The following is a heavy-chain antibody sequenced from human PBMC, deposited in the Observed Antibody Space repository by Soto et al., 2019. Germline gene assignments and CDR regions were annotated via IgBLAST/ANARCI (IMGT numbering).Heavy chain of an antibody. CDR3: ARDLNLGLAAG. V-gene: IGHV1-18*01. CDR2: INPYNGNI. J-gene: IGHJ4*01. Sequence: QVQLVQSEAEVKKRGACLTVSCKASGYTFTSYSISWLRHAPGQGLEWMGWINPYNGNIKYAQKLQGRVTMTTDTSTSTAYMELRSLRSDDPAVYYCARDLNLGLAAGWGPGSLVTVSS. D-gene: IGHD6-13*01. CDR1: GYTFTSYS.